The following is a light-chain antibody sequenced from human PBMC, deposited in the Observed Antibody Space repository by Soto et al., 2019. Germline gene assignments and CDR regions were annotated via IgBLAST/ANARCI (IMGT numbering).Light chain of an antibody. CDR1: QSVRNSY. CDR2: GAY. CDR3: QQYGSSPPVT. V-gene: IGKV3-20*01. J-gene: IGKJ1*01. Sequence: IVVTPSPGTLSFSPEYRATLSCRAIQSVRNSYLAWYQQKPGQAPRLLIYGAYTRATGIPVRFSGSGSGTDFTLTISRLEPEDFAVYYCQQYGSSPPVTFGQGTKVDIK.